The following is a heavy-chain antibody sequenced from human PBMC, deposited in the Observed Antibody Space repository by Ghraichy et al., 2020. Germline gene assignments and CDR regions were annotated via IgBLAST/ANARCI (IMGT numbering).Heavy chain of an antibody. Sequence: GESLNISCSASGFTFSNYAIHWVRQTPGRGLEYVSAISGNGDNTYYADSVKGRFTISRDNSKNTLHLQMGSLRAEDTAVYYCVKARQLLKTPLYFDLWGQGTLVTVSS. J-gene: IGHJ4*02. CDR1: GFTFSNYA. V-gene: IGHV3-64D*06. D-gene: IGHD1-26*01. CDR3: VKARQLLKTPLYFDL. CDR2: ISGNGDNT.